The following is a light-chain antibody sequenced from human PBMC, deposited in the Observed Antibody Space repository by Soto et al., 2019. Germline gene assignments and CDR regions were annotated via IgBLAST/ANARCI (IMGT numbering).Light chain of an antibody. CDR2: DDT. J-gene: IGLJ2*01. V-gene: IGLV3-21*02. Sequence: SYELTQPPSVSVAPGQTASITCGGDNLGTKSVHWYQQNPGQAPVLVVYDDTERPAGIPDRFSGSNSGNTPTLTITRVEAGHEADYYCQVWDSDGDVVVFGGGTKVTVL. CDR3: QVWDSDGDVVV. CDR1: NLGTKS.